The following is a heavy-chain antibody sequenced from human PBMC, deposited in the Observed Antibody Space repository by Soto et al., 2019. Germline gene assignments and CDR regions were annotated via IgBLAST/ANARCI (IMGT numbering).Heavy chain of an antibody. J-gene: IGHJ4*02. Sequence: GGSLRLSCAASGFTFRSFAMTWVRQAPGKGLEWVSAITGSGSSTHYADSVKGRFTISRDSSKNTLYLQMNSLRAEDTAVYYCAKERAETTCYDYWGPGTLVTVSS. CDR1: GFTFRSFA. D-gene: IGHD2-15*01. CDR2: ITGSGSST. CDR3: AKERAETTCYDY. V-gene: IGHV3-23*01.